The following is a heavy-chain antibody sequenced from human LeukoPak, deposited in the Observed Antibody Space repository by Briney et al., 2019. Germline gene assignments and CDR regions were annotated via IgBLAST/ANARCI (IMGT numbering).Heavy chain of an antibody. CDR2: IYYSGST. CDR3: ATRTMVRGVRY. J-gene: IGHJ4*02. D-gene: IGHD3-10*01. V-gene: IGHV4-39*01. Sequence: PSETLSLTCTVSRGSLSSTSYYWGWIRQPPGKGLEWIGSIYYSGSTYYNPSLKSRVTISVDTSKNQFSLKLSSVTAADTAVYYCATRTMVRGVRYWGQGTLVTVSS. CDR1: RGSLSSTSYY.